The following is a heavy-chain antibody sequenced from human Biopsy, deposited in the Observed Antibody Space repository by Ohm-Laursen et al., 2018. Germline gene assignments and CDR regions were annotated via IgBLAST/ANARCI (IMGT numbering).Heavy chain of an antibody. CDR1: GDSISSYY. CDR3: ARDRGYYSDRTVPGYFDL. Sequence: SETLSLTSTVSGDSISSYYWSWIRQPPGKGLQWIGYVYYTGSTDYNPSLQSRVTISVDTSKNHFSLRLRSVTPADTAIYYCARDRGYYSDRTVPGYFDLWGRGTLVTVS. J-gene: IGHJ2*01. V-gene: IGHV4-59*01. D-gene: IGHD3-22*01. CDR2: VYYTGST.